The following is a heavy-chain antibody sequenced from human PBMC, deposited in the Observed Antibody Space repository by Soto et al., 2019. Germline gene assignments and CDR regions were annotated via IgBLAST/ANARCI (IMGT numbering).Heavy chain of an antibody. CDR1: GFTFSSYA. Sequence: PGGSLRLSCAASGFTFSSYAMHWVRQAPGKGLEWVAVISYDGSNKYYADSVKGRFTISRDNSKSTLYLQMNSLRAEDTAVYYCARGYYDFWSGYLYYFDYWGQGTLVTVSS. CDR2: ISYDGSNK. V-gene: IGHV3-30-3*01. J-gene: IGHJ4*02. D-gene: IGHD3-3*01. CDR3: ARGYYDFWSGYLYYFDY.